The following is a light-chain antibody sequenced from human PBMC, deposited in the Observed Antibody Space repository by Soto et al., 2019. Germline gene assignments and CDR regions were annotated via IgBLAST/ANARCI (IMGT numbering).Light chain of an antibody. J-gene: IGLJ2*01. CDR3: GTWDSSLSAVV. CDR2: DND. Sequence: QSVLTQPPSVSAAPGQTVTISCSGGISNIGNNYVSWYQQVPGTAPKLLIKDNDKRPSEIPDRFSGSKSATSATLDITGLQTGDEANYYCGTWDSSLSAVVFGGGTKLTVL. CDR1: ISNIGNNY. V-gene: IGLV1-51*01.